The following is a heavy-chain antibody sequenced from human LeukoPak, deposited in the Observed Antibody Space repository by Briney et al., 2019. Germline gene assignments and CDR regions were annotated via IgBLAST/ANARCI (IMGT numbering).Heavy chain of an antibody. CDR1: GFTFSDYY. CDR2: ISSSGSSI. D-gene: IGHD6-13*01. J-gene: IGHJ4*02. Sequence: GGSLRLSCAASGFTFSDYYMSWIRQAPGKGLEWVSYISSSGSSIFYADSVKGRFTISRDNAKNSLYLQMNSLRAEDTAVYYCARRPYSSSWYYFDYWGQGTLVTVSS. V-gene: IGHV3-11*04. CDR3: ARRPYSSSWYYFDY.